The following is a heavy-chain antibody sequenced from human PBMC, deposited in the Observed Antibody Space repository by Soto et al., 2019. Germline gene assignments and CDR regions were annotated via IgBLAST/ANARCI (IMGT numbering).Heavy chain of an antibody. D-gene: IGHD7-27*01. CDR1: GFTFSNYA. J-gene: IGHJ6*02. Sequence: EVQMLESGGGLVQPGRSLRLSCAASGFTFSNYAMSWVRQAPGKGLEWVSTISGVGGRTHYSESVEGRFTISRDNSKSTLYLQMDSLRAEDTAVYHCAVLTGYFYDLDVCGQGTTVTVSS. CDR2: ISGVGGRT. CDR3: AVLTGYFYDLDV. V-gene: IGHV3-23*01.